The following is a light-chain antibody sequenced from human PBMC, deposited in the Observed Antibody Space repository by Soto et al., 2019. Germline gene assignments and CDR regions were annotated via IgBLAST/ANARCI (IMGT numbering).Light chain of an antibody. V-gene: IGLV2-14*01. Sequence: QSALTQPASVSGSPGQSITISCSETSSGIGTYNYVSWYQLHPGKVPKLIIYEVNNRPSGISPRFSGSKSGKTASLTISGLQAEDEADYYCQSCDSSLTACFFGTGTKLTVL. CDR3: QSCDSSLTACF. CDR1: SSGIGTYNY. CDR2: EVN. J-gene: IGLJ1*01.